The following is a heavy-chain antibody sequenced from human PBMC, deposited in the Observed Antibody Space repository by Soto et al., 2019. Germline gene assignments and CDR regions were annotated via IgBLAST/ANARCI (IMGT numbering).Heavy chain of an antibody. Sequence: GGSLRLSCAASGFTFSSYGMHWVRQAPGKGLEWVAVIWYDGSNKYYADSVKDRFTIARENSKNTLYLQMNSLRAEDTAVYYCAKDTGIEGMNYYYYGMDVWGQGTTVTVSS. J-gene: IGHJ6*02. CDR3: AKDTGIEGMNYYYYGMDV. CDR1: GFTFSSYG. D-gene: IGHD1-20*01. CDR2: IWYDGSNK. V-gene: IGHV3-33*06.